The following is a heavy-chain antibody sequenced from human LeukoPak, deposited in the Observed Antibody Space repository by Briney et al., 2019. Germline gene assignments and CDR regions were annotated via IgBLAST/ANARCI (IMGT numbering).Heavy chain of an antibody. CDR3: ARLHSDYGDYWAGSGYYYYGMDV. D-gene: IGHD4-17*01. V-gene: IGHV1-69*04. CDR1: GGTFSSYA. CDR2: IIPIFGIA. J-gene: IGHJ6*02. Sequence: SVKVSCKASGGTFSSYAISWVRQAPGQGLEWMGRIIPIFGIANYAQKFQGRVTITADKSTSTAYMELSSLRSEDPAVYYCARLHSDYGDYWAGSGYYYYGMDVWGQGTTVTVSS.